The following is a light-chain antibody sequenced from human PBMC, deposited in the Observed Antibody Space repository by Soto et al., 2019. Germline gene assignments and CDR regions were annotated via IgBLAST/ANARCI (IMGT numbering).Light chain of an antibody. CDR3: VIWPSNAVV. CDR1: SDINVAYYK. Sequence: QLVLTQPPSSSASPGETASLTCTLPSDINVAYYKIYWYQQKPGSTPRYLLFHYSDSHSGQGSGVPSRFSGSKDASANTAILLISGLQSEDEADYYCVIWPSNAVVFGGGTKLTVL. CDR2: HYSDSHS. V-gene: IGLV5-37*01. J-gene: IGLJ2*01.